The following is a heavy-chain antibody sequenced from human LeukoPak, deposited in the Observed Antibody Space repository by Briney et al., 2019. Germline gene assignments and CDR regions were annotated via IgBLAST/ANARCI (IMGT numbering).Heavy chain of an antibody. V-gene: IGHV3-7*03. CDR3: ARDLLRQWLVPDWFDP. Sequence: QTGGSLRLSCAASGFTFSSYWMSWVRQAPGKGLEWVANIKQDGSEKYYVDSVKGRFTISRDNAKNSLYLQMNSLRAEDTAVYYCARDLLRQWLVPDWFDPWGQGTLVTVSS. D-gene: IGHD6-19*01. CDR1: GFTFSSYW. CDR2: IKQDGSEK. J-gene: IGHJ5*02.